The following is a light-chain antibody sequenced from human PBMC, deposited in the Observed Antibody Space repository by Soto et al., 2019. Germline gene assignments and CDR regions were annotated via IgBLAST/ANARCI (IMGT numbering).Light chain of an antibody. CDR3: CSYTSSSTLVV. J-gene: IGLJ2*01. CDR2: DVS. CDR1: SSDVGGYNY. Sequence: QSVLTQPASVSGSPGQSVTISCTGTSSDVGGYNYVSWYQQHPGKAPKLMIYDVSKRPSGVANRFSGSKSGNTASLTISGLHAEDEADYYCCSYTSSSTLVVFGGGTKLTVL. V-gene: IGLV2-14*01.